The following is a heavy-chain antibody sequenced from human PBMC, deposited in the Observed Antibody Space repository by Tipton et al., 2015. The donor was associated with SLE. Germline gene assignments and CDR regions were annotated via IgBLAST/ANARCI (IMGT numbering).Heavy chain of an antibody. CDR3: AREFGLAATGTSFGLDY. CDR2: IYHSGST. Sequence: GLVKPSETLSLTCAVSGYSISSGYYWGWIRQPPGKGLDWIGNIYHSGSTYYNPSLKSRVTISVDTSKNQFSLKLSSVTAADTAVYYCAREFGLAATGTSFGLDYWGLGTLVTVSS. CDR1: GYSISSGYY. J-gene: IGHJ4*02. D-gene: IGHD6-13*01. V-gene: IGHV4-38-2*02.